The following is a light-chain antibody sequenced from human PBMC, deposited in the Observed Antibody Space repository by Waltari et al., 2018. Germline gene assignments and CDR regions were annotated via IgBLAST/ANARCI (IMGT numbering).Light chain of an antibody. CDR2: WAP. CDR1: QSVLYSSNNKNY. Sequence: DIVMTQSPDSLAVSLGERATINCKSSQSVLYSSNNKNYLAWYQQKPGQPPKLLIYWAPTRESGVPDRFSGSGSGTDFTLTISSLQAEDVAVYYCQQYYGPPVTFGGGTKVEIK. J-gene: IGKJ4*01. CDR3: QQYYGPPVT. V-gene: IGKV4-1*01.